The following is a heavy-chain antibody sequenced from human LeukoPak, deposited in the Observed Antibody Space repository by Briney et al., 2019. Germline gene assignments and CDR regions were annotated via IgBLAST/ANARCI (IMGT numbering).Heavy chain of an antibody. V-gene: IGHV4-59*08. CDR1: GASISSYY. Sequence: PSETLSLTCTVSGASISSYYWSWIRQPPGKGLEWIGFIYYSGSTNYNPSLKSRVTISVDSSKNQFSLKLSSVTAADSAVYYRASRYSDLWGRGTLVTVSS. CDR2: IYYSGST. J-gene: IGHJ2*01. CDR3: ASRYSDL.